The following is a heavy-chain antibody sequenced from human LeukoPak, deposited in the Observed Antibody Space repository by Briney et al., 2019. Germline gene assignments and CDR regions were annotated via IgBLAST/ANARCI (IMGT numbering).Heavy chain of an antibody. CDR3: AKGYYDSSGYTYGFDI. CDR2: ISRGTVTT. D-gene: IGHD3-22*01. Sequence: GESLRLSCAASAFTFSNYAMSWVRQAPGKGLEWVSTISRGTVTTYYADSVKGRFIISRDNSKNTLYLQMNSLRAEDTAVYYCAKGYYDSSGYTYGFDIWGQGTMVTVSS. CDR1: AFTFSNYA. V-gene: IGHV3-23*01. J-gene: IGHJ3*02.